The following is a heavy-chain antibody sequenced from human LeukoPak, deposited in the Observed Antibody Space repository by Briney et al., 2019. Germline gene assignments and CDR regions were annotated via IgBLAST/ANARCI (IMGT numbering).Heavy chain of an antibody. CDR3: ARGLVPGFLDY. V-gene: IGHV3-74*01. CDR2: INSDESIT. D-gene: IGHD4-11*01. CDR1: GFTFSSSW. J-gene: IGHJ4*02. Sequence: GGSLRLSCAASGFTFSSSWMYWVRKAPGKGLVWVSRINSDESITTYADSVKGRFTISRDNAKNTLYLQMNSLRAEDTAVYYCARGLVPGFLDYWGQGTPVTVSS.